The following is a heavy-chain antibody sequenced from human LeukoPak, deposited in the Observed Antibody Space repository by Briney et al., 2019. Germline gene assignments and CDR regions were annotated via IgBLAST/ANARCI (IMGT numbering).Heavy chain of an antibody. Sequence: GRSLRLSCAASGFTFSSYGMHWVRQAPGKGLEWVAVIGYDGSNKYYADSVKVRFTISRDNSKTTLYLQMNRLRAEDTAVYYCARDKPPYYDVLTGYYDYWGQGTLVTVSS. CDR3: ARDKPPYYDVLTGYYDY. CDR1: GFTFSSYG. D-gene: IGHD3-9*01. V-gene: IGHV3-33*01. J-gene: IGHJ4*02. CDR2: IGYDGSNK.